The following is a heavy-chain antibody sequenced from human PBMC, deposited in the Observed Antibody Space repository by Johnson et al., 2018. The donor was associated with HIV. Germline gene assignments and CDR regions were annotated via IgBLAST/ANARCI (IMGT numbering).Heavy chain of an antibody. D-gene: IGHD7-27*01. CDR3: AKVPELPNWEANAFGI. CDR2: ISWNSGSI. CDR1: GFTFDDYA. J-gene: IGHJ3*02. V-gene: IGHV3-9*01. Sequence: VQLVESGGGLVQPGRSLRLSCAASGFTFDDYAMHWVRQAPGKGLEWVSGISWNSGSIGYADSVKGRFTISRDNAKNSLYLQMNSLRAEDTALYYCAKVPELPNWEANAFGIWGQGTMVTVSS.